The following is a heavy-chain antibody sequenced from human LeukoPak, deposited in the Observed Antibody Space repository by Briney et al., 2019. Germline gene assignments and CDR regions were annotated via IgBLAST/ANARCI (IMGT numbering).Heavy chain of an antibody. CDR1: GGAFSGYY. CDR3: ARGKRKTKVDYYYGMDV. V-gene: IGHV4-34*01. J-gene: IGHJ6*02. CDR2: INHSGST. Sequence: SETLSLTCAVYGGAFSGYYWSWIRQPPGKGLEWIGEINHSGSTNYNPSLKSRVTISVDTSKNQFSLKLSSVTAADTAVYYCARGKRKTKVDYYYGMDVWGQGTTVTVSS. D-gene: IGHD1-14*01.